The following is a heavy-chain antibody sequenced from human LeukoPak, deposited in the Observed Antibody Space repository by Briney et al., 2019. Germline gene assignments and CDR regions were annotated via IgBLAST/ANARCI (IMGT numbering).Heavy chain of an antibody. V-gene: IGHV4-31*11. Sequence: SETLSLTCAVYGGSFSGYYWSWIRQNPGKGLEWIGFIYYTGSTYSNPSLKSRITISVDTSKNQFSLKLNSVTAADTAVYYCARVPGSPATATTHFDNWGQGTLVTVSS. CDR3: ARVPGSPATATTHFDN. CDR2: IYYTGST. D-gene: IGHD4-17*01. J-gene: IGHJ4*02. CDR1: GGSFSGYY.